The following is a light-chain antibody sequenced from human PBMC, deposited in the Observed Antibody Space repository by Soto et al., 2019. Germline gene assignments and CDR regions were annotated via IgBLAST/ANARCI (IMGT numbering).Light chain of an antibody. CDR1: QSINIG. CDR3: QQYYSHPYT. CDR2: KAS. J-gene: IGKJ2*01. V-gene: IGKV1-5*03. Sequence: DIQLTQSPSTLSASVGDRVTITCRASQSINIGLAWYQQKPGKAPKLLMYKASSLEGGVPSTFSGSGSGTEFTLRISSLQPDDFATYYCQQYYSHPYTFGQGTKLEI.